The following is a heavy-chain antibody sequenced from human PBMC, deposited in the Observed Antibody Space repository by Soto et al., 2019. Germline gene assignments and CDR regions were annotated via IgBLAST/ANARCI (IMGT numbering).Heavy chain of an antibody. Sequence: PGESLKISCKGSGYSFTSYWIGWVRQMPGKGLEWMGIIYPGDSDTRYSPSFQGQVTISADKSISTAYLQWSSLKASDTAMYYCGLVPADRGYYYYGMAVWGQGTTVTVSS. CDR1: GYSFTSYW. V-gene: IGHV5-51*01. J-gene: IGHJ6*02. D-gene: IGHD2-2*01. CDR2: IYPGDSDT. CDR3: GLVPADRGYYYYGMAV.